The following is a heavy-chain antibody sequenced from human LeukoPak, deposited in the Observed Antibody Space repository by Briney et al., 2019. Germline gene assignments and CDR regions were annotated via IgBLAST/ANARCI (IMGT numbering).Heavy chain of an antibody. CDR1: GGSISSSSYY. CDR2: IYYSGST. CDR3: ARGQRGSSGWHQDAFDI. V-gene: IGHV4-39*01. Sequence: SSETLSLTCTVSGGSISSSSYYWGWIRQPPGKGLEWIVSIYYSGSTYYNPSLKSRVTISVDTSKNQFSLKLSSVTAADTAVYYCARGQRGSSGWHQDAFDIWGQGTMVTVSS. D-gene: IGHD6-19*01. J-gene: IGHJ3*02.